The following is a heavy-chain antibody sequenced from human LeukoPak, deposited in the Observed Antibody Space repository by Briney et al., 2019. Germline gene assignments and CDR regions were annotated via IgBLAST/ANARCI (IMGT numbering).Heavy chain of an antibody. CDR1: GFTFSSYA. V-gene: IGHV3-30*04. J-gene: IGHJ4*02. CDR2: ISYDESNK. D-gene: IGHD3-10*01. CDR3: ARGPLLLWFGELLSPFGY. Sequence: PGRSLRLSCAASGFTFSSYAMHWVRQAPGKGLEWVAVISYDESNKYYADSVKGRFTISRDNSKNTLYLQMNSLRAEDTAVYYCARGPLLLWFGELLSPFGYWGQGTLVTVSS.